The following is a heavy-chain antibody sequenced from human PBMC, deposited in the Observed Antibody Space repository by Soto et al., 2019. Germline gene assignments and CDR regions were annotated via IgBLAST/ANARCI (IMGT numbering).Heavy chain of an antibody. D-gene: IGHD3-16*02. J-gene: IGHJ3*02. Sequence: GGSLRLSCAASGFTFSSYDMHWVRQATGKGLEWVSAIGTAGDTYYPGSVKGRFTISRENAKNSLYLQMNSLRAGDTAVYYCARGEMDDYIWGSYRHDAFDIWGQGTMVTVSS. CDR1: GFTFSSYD. CDR2: IGTAGDT. V-gene: IGHV3-13*01. CDR3: ARGEMDDYIWGSYRHDAFDI.